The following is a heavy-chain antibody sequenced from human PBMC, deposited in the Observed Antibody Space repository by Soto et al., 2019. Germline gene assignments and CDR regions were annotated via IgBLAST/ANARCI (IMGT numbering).Heavy chain of an antibody. CDR1: GGSISSYY. Sequence: SETLSLTCTVSGGSISSYYWSWIRQPPGKGLEWIGYIYYSGSTNYNPSLKSRVTISVDTSKNQFSLKLSSVTAADTAVYYCARDPPRIRAFDMWGQGTMVTVSS. CDR3: ARDPPRIRAFDM. V-gene: IGHV4-59*01. J-gene: IGHJ3*02. D-gene: IGHD2-15*01. CDR2: IYYSGST.